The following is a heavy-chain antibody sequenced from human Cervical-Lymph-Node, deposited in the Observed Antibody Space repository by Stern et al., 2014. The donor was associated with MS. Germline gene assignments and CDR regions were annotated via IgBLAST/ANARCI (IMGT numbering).Heavy chain of an antibody. Sequence: EVQLVQSGAEVKKPGESLKLSCKGSGYSFTNYWIGWGRPMPGQGLEWMGMLLPGDSDTRYSPSFHGLVLISADKSIHTAYLLWRSLKASDTAMYYCARHESYQPLFYWGQGTLVTVSS. V-gene: IGHV5-51*01. CDR1: GYSFTNYW. CDR2: LLPGDSDT. D-gene: IGHD2-2*01. J-gene: IGHJ4*02. CDR3: ARHESYQPLFY.